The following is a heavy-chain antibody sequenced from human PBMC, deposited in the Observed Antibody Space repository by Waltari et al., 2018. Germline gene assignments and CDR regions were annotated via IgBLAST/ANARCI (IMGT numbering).Heavy chain of an antibody. J-gene: IGHJ6*02. CDR3: ARGFGMDSSSWLYYYYYGMDV. D-gene: IGHD6-13*01. Sequence: EVQLVESGGGLVQPGGSLRLSCAASGFTFSSYEMNWVRQAPGKGLAWVSYISSSGSTIYYADSVKGRFTISRDNAKNSLYLQMNSLRAEDTAVYYCARGFGMDSSSWLYYYYYGMDVWGQGTTVTVSS. CDR1: GFTFSSYE. CDR2: ISSSGSTI. V-gene: IGHV3-48*03.